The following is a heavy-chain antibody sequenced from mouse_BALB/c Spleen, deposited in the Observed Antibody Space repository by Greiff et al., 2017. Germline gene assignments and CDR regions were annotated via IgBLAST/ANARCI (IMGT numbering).Heavy chain of an antibody. CDR1: GFTFSSFG. V-gene: IGHV5-17*02. D-gene: IGHD2-4*01. CDR3: ARPYTMITTGFAY. J-gene: IGHJ3*01. CDR2: ISSGSSTI. Sequence: EVQVVESGGGLVQPGGSRKLSCAASGFTFSSFGMHWVRQAPEKGLEWVAYISSGSSTIYYADTVKGRFTISRDNPKNTLFLQMTSLRSEDTAMYYCARPYTMITTGFAYWGQGTLVTVSA.